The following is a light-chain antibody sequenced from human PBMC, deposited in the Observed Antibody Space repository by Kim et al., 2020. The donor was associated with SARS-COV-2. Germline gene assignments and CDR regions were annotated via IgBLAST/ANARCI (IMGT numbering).Light chain of an antibody. V-gene: IGKV3-20*01. CDR1: QSVSSSY. Sequence: EIVLTQSPGTLSLSPGARATLSRSSSQSVSSSYLAWYQQKHGQAPRLLIYGASSRATGITARFSGSGSGTEFTLAISRLEPEDFAVYYCQQYGSSPLTFGGGTKVDIK. CDR2: GAS. CDR3: QQYGSSPLT. J-gene: IGKJ4*02.